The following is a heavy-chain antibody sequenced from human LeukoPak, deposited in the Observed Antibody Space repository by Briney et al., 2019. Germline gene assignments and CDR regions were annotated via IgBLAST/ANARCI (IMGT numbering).Heavy chain of an antibody. V-gene: IGHV1-46*01. J-gene: IGHJ6*02. CDR1: GYTFTSYY. D-gene: IGHD6-13*01. CDR3: ARGHVGYREYYYYGMDV. CDR2: INPSGGST. Sequence: GASVKVSCKASGYTFTSYYMHWVRQAPGQGLEWMGIINPSGGSTSYAQKFQGRVTMTRDTSTSTVYMELSSLRSEDTAVYYCARGHVGYREYYYYGMDVWGQGTTVTVSS.